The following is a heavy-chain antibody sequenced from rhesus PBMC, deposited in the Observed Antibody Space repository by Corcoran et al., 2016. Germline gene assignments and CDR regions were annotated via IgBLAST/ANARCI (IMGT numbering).Heavy chain of an antibody. J-gene: IGHJ4*01. CDR2: ISGSGGST. V-gene: IGHV4-173*01. CDR3: SRMKYWSGIYCYLPGY. CDR1: GGSIRSNW. D-gene: IGHD2-27*01. Sequence: QLQLQESGPGLVKPSETLSLTCAVSGGSIRSNWWSWIRQPPGKGLEWIGRISGSGGSTTSNPALKSRVTISTDTSKNQLSLKLISVTAADTAVYYCSRMKYWSGIYCYLPGYWGQGVLVTVSS.